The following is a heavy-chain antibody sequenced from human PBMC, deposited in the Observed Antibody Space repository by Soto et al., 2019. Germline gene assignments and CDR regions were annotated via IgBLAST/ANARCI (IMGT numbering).Heavy chain of an antibody. CDR1: GGSISSGDYY. CDR3: ARDYYDSSGYPI. V-gene: IGHV4-30-4*01. J-gene: IGHJ4*02. D-gene: IGHD3-22*01. Sequence: SETPSLTCTVSGGSISSGDYYWSWIRQPPGKGLEWIGYIYYSGSTYYNPSLKSRVTISVDTSKNQFSLKLSSVTAADTAVYYCARDYYDSSGYPIWGQGTLVTVSS. CDR2: IYYSGST.